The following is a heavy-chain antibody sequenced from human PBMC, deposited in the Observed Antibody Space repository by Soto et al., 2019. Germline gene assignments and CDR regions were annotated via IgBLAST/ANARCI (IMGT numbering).Heavy chain of an antibody. CDR2: IYYSRST. CDR1: GGSISSGGYY. V-gene: IGHV4-31*03. Sequence: QVQLQESGPGLVKPSQTLSLTCTVSGGSISSGGYYWSWIRQHPGKGLEWIGYIYYSRSTYYNPSRQRRVTIAVDPSKTQFSLKLSSVTAADTAVYYGARSIDPWGQGTLVTVSS. CDR3: ARSIDP. J-gene: IGHJ5*02.